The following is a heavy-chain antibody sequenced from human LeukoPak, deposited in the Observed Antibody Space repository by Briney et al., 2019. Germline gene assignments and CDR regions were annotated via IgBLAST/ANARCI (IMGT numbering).Heavy chain of an antibody. CDR1: GFTFSDYY. CDR3: ARDLEGYSWAFDY. D-gene: IGHD5-18*01. CDR2: ISSSGSTI. V-gene: IGHV3-11*01. J-gene: IGHJ4*02. Sequence: GGSLRLSCAASGFTFSDYYMSWIRQAPGKGLEWVSYISSSGSTIYYADSVEGRFTISRDNAKNSLYLQMNSLRAEDTAVYYCARDLEGYSWAFDYWGQGTLVTVSS.